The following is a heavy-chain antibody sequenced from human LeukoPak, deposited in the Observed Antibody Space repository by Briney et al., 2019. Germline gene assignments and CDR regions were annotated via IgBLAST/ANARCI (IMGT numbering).Heavy chain of an antibody. CDR3: ARGVDSSKVRD. V-gene: IGHV4-34*09. CDR2: INYSGSI. Sequence: SETLSLTCAVYGGSFSGYYWSWIRQRPGKGLEWIGCINYSGSIYYNPSLRSRLTISAGTSENQFSLKLSSVTAADTAVYYCARGVDSSKVRDWGQGTLVTVSS. CDR1: GGSFSGYY. D-gene: IGHD3-22*01. J-gene: IGHJ4*02.